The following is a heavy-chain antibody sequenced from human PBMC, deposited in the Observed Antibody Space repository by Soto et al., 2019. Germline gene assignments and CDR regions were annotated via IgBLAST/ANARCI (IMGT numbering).Heavy chain of an antibody. CDR3: AREFCSGGNCYTYYFDP. Sequence: GGSLRLSCAAPGLTFNRYWMHWVRHAPGKGLVWVSHINTDGSNTNYADSVKGRFTISRDNAKSTLFLQMNSLRDEDTAVYYCAREFCSGGNCYTYYFDPWGQGIPVTVSS. CDR1: GLTFNRYW. CDR2: INTDGSNT. V-gene: IGHV3-74*01. D-gene: IGHD2-15*01. J-gene: IGHJ5*02.